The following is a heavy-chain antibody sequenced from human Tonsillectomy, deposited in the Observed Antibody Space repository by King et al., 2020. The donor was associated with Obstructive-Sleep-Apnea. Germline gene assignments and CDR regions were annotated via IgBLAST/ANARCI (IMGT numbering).Heavy chain of an antibody. J-gene: IGHJ4*02. D-gene: IGHD3-10*01. CDR2: SSFDVTRS. V-gene: IGHV3-30*03. CDR1: GFTFMNYG. Sequence: VQLVESGGGVVQPGRFLRVSCAAAGFTFMNYGKHWVRQAPVTGLEVAAVSSFDVTRSYDAESVKGRFTIYRDNSKYTLYLQMDSLGAEDTAMYSCARDPRFGEPLSGFDYWGQGTLVTVSS. CDR3: ARDPRFGEPLSGFDY.